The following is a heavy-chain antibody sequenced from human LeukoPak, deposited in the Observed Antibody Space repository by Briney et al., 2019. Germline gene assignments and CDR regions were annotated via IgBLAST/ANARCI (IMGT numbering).Heavy chain of an antibody. D-gene: IGHD2-15*01. J-gene: IGHJ4*02. V-gene: IGHV5-51*01. CDR3: VRALGYCSSGSCYYYDY. CDR1: GSRFSSYW. Sequence: GESLKISCQGSGSRFSSYWIGWVRQLPGKGLEWMGIIYPGDSETSYSPSFQGQVTISADKSISTASLQCSSLKASDTAMYYCVRALGYCSSGSCYYYDYWGQGTLVTVSS. CDR2: IYPGDSET.